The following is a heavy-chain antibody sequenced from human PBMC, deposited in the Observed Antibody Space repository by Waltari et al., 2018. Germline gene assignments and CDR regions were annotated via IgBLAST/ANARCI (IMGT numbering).Heavy chain of an antibody. CDR1: GFNARTNF. J-gene: IGHJ4*02. V-gene: IGHV3-53*01. CDR2: IYSGGNT. CDR3: AKQSPSYTRGWYPLES. D-gene: IGHD6-19*01. Sequence: EVQLVESGGTLIQPGGSLRLSGAASGFNARTNFISWVRPAPGNGLEWVSIIYSGGNTYYAGSVKGRFTIARDNYKNMVYLEMNSLRAEDTAVYYCAKQSPSYTRGWYPLESWGPGTLVTVSP.